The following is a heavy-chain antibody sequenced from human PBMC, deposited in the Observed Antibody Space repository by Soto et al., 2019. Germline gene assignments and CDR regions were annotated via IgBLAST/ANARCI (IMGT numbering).Heavy chain of an antibody. V-gene: IGHV1-69*01. D-gene: IGHD2-2*01. CDR2: IIPISGTA. CDR3: ARSQGSSTSLEIYYYYYYGMDV. Sequence: QVQLVQSGAEVKKPGSSVKVSCKASGGTFSSYAISWVRQAPGQGLEWMGGIIPISGTANYAQKFQGGVTITADESTSTAYMELSSQRSEDTAVYYCARSQGSSTSLEIYYYYYYGMDVWGQGTTVTVSS. CDR1: GGTFSSYA. J-gene: IGHJ6*02.